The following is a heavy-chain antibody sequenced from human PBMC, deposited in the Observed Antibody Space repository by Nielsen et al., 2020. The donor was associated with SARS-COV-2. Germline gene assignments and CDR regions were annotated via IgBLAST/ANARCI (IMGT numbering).Heavy chain of an antibody. CDR3: ARWIAARGLDY. CDR2: ISGSGGST. V-gene: IGHV3-23*01. Sequence: GESLKISCAASGFTFSSYAMSWVRQAPGKGLEWVSAISGSGGSTYYADSVKGRFTISRDNSKNTLYLQMNSLRAEDTAVYYCARWIAARGLDYWGQGTLVTVSS. CDR1: GFTFSSYA. D-gene: IGHD6-6*01. J-gene: IGHJ4*02.